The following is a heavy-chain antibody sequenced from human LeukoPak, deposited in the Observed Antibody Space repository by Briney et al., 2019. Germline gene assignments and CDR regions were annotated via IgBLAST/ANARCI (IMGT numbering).Heavy chain of an antibody. J-gene: IGHJ4*02. CDR1: GFTFTAYA. V-gene: IGHV3-53*01. CDR3: AREYSYGYDY. CDR2: IYSGGST. Sequence: GGSLRLSCAASGFTFTAYAMSWVRQAPGKGLEWVSVIYSGGSTYYADSVKGRFTISRDNSKNTPYLQMNSLRAEDTAVYYCAREYSYGYDYWGQGTLVTVSS. D-gene: IGHD5-18*01.